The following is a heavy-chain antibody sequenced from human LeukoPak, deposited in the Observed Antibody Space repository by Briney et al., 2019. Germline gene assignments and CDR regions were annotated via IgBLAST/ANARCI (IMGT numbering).Heavy chain of an antibody. CDR2: ISSSGNTI. CDR1: GFTYSDYY. D-gene: IGHD5-12*01. J-gene: IGHJ4*02. V-gene: IGHV3-11*01. CDR3: AREMGYSAYDGKFDY. Sequence: GGSLRLSCAASGFTYSDYYMSWIRQAPGKGLEWLSYISSSGNTIYYADSVKGRFTVSRDNAKNSLYLQMNSLRAEDTAVYYCAREMGYSAYDGKFDYWGQGTLVTVSS.